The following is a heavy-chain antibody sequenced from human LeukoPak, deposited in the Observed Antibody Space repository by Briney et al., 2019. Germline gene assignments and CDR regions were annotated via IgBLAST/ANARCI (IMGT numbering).Heavy chain of an antibody. CDR2: ISAYNGNT. CDR3: AREDVKQQLVHFQH. D-gene: IGHD6-13*01. Sequence: GASVKVSCKASGYTFTSYGISWVRQATGQGLEWMGWISAYNGNTNYAQKLQGRVTMTTDTSTSTAYMELRSLRSDDTAVYYCAREDVKQQLVHFQHWGQGTLVTVSS. J-gene: IGHJ1*01. CDR1: GYTFTSYG. V-gene: IGHV1-18*01.